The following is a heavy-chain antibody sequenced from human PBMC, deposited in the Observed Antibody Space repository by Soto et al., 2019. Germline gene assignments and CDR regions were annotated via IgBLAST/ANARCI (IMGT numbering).Heavy chain of an antibody. J-gene: IGHJ3*02. V-gene: IGHV1-69*13. CDR3: ARDSSLQQWLVLSFVI. Sequence: ASVKVSCKASGGTFSSYAISWVRQAPGQGLEWMGGIIPIFGTANYAQKFQGRVTITADESTSTAYMELSSLRSEDTAVYYCARDSSLQQWLVLSFVIWGQGTMVTVSS. CDR2: IIPIFGTA. CDR1: GGTFSSYA. D-gene: IGHD6-19*01.